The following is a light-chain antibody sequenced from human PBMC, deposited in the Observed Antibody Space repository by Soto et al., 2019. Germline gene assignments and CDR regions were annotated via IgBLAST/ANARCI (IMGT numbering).Light chain of an antibody. CDR2: SND. CDR1: NSNIGIKT. Sequence: QSALTQPPSASGTPGQRVTISCSGSNSNIGIKTVSWYQHLPGTAPKVLIYSNDQWPSGVPDRFSGSKSGTSASLAISGLQSEDEADYYCAAWDDSLNAVVFGGGTKLTVL. J-gene: IGLJ2*01. V-gene: IGLV1-44*01. CDR3: AAWDDSLNAVV.